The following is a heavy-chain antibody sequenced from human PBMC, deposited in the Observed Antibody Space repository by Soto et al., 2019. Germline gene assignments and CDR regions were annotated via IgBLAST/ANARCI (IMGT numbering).Heavy chain of an antibody. CDR1: GGSISSYY. D-gene: IGHD6-13*01. CDR3: ARGRAAADPRWFDP. V-gene: IGHV4-59*08. CDR2: IYYSGST. Sequence: SETLSLTCTVSGGSISSYYWSWIRQPPGKGLEWIGYIYYSGSTNYNPSLKSRVTISVDTSKNQFSLKLSSVTAADTAVYYCARGRAAADPRWFDPWGQGTLVTVSS. J-gene: IGHJ5*02.